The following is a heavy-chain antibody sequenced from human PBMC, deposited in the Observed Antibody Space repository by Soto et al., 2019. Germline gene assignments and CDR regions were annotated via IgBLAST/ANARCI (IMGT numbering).Heavy chain of an antibody. CDR3: ARYSGYEGLRFDP. D-gene: IGHD5-12*01. V-gene: IGHV4-30-4*01. Sequence: NPSETLSLTCTVSGGSISSGDYYWSWIRQPPGKGLEWIGYIYYSGSTYYNPSLKSRVTISVDTSKNQFSLKLSSVTAADTAVYYCARYSGYEGLRFDPWGQGTLVTVSS. CDR1: GGSISSGDYY. CDR2: IYYSGST. J-gene: IGHJ5*02.